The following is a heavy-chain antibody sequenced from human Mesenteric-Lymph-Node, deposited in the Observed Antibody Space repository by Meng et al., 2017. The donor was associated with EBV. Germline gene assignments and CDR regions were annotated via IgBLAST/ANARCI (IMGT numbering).Heavy chain of an antibody. V-gene: IGHV4-34*01. CDR1: GGSFSVYY. CDR2: INHSGST. Sequence: QVQLQQWGAGLLKPSGTLSLTCAFYGGSFSVYYWSWIRQPPGKGLEWIGEINHSGSTNYNPSLKSRVTISVDTSKNQFSLKLSSVTAADTAVYYCARGYGSGHLWGQGTLVTVSS. CDR3: ARGYGSGHL. D-gene: IGHD3-10*01. J-gene: IGHJ4*02.